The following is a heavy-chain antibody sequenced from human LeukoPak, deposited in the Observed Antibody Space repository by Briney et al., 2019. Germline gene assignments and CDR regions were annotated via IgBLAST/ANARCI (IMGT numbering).Heavy chain of an antibody. V-gene: IGHV1-69*05. D-gene: IGHD3-3*01. J-gene: IGHJ6*03. CDR2: LIPIFGTA. CDR1: GGTFSSYA. Sequence: EASVKVSCTASGGTFSSYAISWVRQAPGQGLEWMGGLIPIFGTANYAQKFQGRVTITTDESTSTAYMELSSLRSEDTAVYYCARNDFWSGYYSPSDYYYYMDVWGKGTTVTVSS. CDR3: ARNDFWSGYYSPSDYYYYMDV.